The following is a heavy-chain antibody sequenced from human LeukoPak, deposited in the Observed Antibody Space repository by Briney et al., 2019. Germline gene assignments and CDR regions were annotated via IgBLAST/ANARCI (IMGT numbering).Heavy chain of an antibody. V-gene: IGHV4-61*02. CDR2: IYTSGST. CDR1: GGSISSGSYY. J-gene: IGHJ4*02. CDR3: ARESPTYYYDSSGYYFFDY. Sequence: PSQTLSLTCTVSGGSISSGSYYWSWLPQPAGKGLEWIGRIYTSGSTNYNPSLKSRVTISVDTSKNQFSLKLSSVTAADTAVYYCARESPTYYYDSSGYYFFDYWGQGTLVTVSS. D-gene: IGHD3-22*01.